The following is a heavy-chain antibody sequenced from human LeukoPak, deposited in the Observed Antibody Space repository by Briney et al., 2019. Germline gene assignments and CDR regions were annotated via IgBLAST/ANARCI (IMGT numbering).Heavy chain of an antibody. CDR1: GLTFSSYS. J-gene: IGHJ1*01. CDR3: APGGYGSGSYYFQH. Sequence: GGSLRLSCAASGLTFSSYSMNWVRQAPGKGLEWVSSISSSSSYIYYADSVKGRFTISRDNAKNSLYLQMNSLRAEDTAVYYCAPGGYGSGSYYFQHWGQGTLVTVSS. V-gene: IGHV3-21*01. D-gene: IGHD3-10*01. CDR2: ISSSSSYI.